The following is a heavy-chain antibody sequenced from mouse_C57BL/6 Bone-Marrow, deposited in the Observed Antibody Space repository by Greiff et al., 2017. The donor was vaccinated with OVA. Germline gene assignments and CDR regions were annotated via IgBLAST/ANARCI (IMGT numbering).Heavy chain of an antibody. CDR3: ARENGYGWFAY. V-gene: IGHV1-64*01. D-gene: IGHD2-2*01. J-gene: IGHJ3*01. CDR2: IHPNSGST. CDR1: GYTFTSYW. Sequence: VQLKESGAVLVKPGASVKLSCKASGYTFTSYWMHWVKQRPGQGLEWIGMIHPNSGSTNYNEKFKSKATLTVDKSSSTAYMQLSSLTSEDSAVYYCARENGYGWFAYWGQGTLVTVSA.